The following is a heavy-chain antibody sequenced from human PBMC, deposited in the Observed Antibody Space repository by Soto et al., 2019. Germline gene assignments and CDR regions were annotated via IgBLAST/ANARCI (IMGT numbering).Heavy chain of an antibody. CDR1: GYSISSSNW. CDR2: IYYSGTT. J-gene: IGHJ4*02. CDR3: ARRATHGPIDY. D-gene: IGHD4-17*01. Sequence: SETLSLTCAVSGYSISSSNWWGWIRQPPGKGLEWIGYIYYSGTTYYNPSLKSRVTMSVDTSKNQFSLKLTSVTAVDTAVYYCARRATHGPIDYWGQGTLVTVSS. V-gene: IGHV4-28*01.